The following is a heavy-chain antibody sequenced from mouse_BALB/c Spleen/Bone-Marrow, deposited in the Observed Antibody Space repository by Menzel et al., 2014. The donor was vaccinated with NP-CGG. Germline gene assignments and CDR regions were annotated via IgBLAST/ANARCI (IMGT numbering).Heavy chain of an antibody. J-gene: IGHJ2*01. CDR1: GYTFTNSW. CDR3: ARHHRYAYYFDY. Sequence: QVQLQQSGSVLVRPGASVKLSCKASGYTFTNSWIHWAKQRPGQGLEWIGEIHPNSGNTNYNEKFKGKVTLTADISSSTAYVDLSSLTSEDSAVYHCARHHRYAYYFDYWGQGTTLTVSS. CDR2: IHPNSGNT. V-gene: IGHV1S130*01. D-gene: IGHD2-14*01.